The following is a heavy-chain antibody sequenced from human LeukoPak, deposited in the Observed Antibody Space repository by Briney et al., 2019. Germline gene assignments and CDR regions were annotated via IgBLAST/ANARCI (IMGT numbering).Heavy chain of an antibody. CDR1: GFTFSSYG. J-gene: IGHJ3*02. D-gene: IGHD2-15*01. CDR2: IWYDGSNK. Sequence: GGSLRLSCAASGFTFSSYGMHWVRQVPGKGLEWVAVIWYDGSNKYYADSVKGRFTISRDNSKNTLYLQMNSLRAEDTAVYYCAREVDSGAFDIWGQGTMVTVSS. V-gene: IGHV3-33*01. CDR3: AREVDSGAFDI.